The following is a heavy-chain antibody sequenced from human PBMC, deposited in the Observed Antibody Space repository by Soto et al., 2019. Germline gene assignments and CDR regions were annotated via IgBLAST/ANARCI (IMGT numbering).Heavy chain of an antibody. V-gene: IGHV2-5*02. Sequence: QITLKESGHTLVKPTQTLTLTCTFSGFSLSTRGVAVGWFRQPPGKDLEWLALIYWDEDKWYSPSLKSRLTITDDSSKNQVVLTMTHMDPVDTATYYCAHRPRGYAYYFDYWGQGTLVTVSS. CDR3: AHRPRGYAYYFDY. CDR1: GFSLSTRGVA. J-gene: IGHJ4*02. D-gene: IGHD5-12*01. CDR2: IYWDEDK.